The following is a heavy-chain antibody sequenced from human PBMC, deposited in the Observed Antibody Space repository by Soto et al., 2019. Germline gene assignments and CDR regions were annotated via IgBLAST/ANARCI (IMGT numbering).Heavy chain of an antibody. Sequence: ASVKVSCKASGYTFTSYDINWVRQATGQGLEWMGWMNPNSGNTGYAQKFQGRVTMTRNTSISTAYMELSSLRSEDTAVHYCARGKYSSSWRTVSNYFDYWGQGTLVTVSS. CDR1: GYTFTSYD. D-gene: IGHD6-13*01. CDR3: ARGKYSSSWRTVSNYFDY. CDR2: MNPNSGNT. V-gene: IGHV1-8*01. J-gene: IGHJ4*02.